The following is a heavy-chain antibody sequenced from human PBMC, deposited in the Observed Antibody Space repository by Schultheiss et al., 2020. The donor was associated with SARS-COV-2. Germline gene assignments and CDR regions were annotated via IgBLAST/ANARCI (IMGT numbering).Heavy chain of an antibody. V-gene: IGHV3-53*05. CDR3: ARDFGGCMDV. CDR2: IYSGGST. CDR1: GFTVSSNY. J-gene: IGHJ6*02. Sequence: GESLKISCAASGFTVSSNYMSWVRQAPGKGLEWVSVIYSGGSTYYADSVKGRFTISRDNSKNTLYLQMNSLRAEDTAVYYCARDFGGCMDVWGQGTTVTVSS. D-gene: IGHD3-16*01.